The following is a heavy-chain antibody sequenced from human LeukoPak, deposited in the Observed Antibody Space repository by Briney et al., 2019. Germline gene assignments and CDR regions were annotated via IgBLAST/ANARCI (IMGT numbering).Heavy chain of an antibody. CDR1: GFTVSSNY. V-gene: IGHV3-53*01. CDR3: ARNGRDQWLASDY. Sequence: GGSLRLSCAASGFTVSSNYMSWVRQAPGKGLEWVSVIYNGGSTYYADSVKGRFTISRDNSKNTLYLQMNSLRAEDTAVYYCARNGRDQWLASDYWGQGTLVTVSS. D-gene: IGHD6-19*01. CDR2: IYNGGST. J-gene: IGHJ4*02.